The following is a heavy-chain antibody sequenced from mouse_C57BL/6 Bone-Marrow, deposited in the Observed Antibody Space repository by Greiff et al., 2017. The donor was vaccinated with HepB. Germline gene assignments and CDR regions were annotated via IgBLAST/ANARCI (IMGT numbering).Heavy chain of an antibody. V-gene: IGHV1-53*01. CDR1: GYTFTSYW. CDR3: ARGPLYVTTVVASYWYFDV. Sequence: VQLQQPGTELVKPGASVKLSCKASGYTFTSYWMHWVKQRPGQGLEWIGNINPSNGGTNYNEKFKSKATLTVDKSSSTAYMQLSSLTSEDSAVYYCARGPLYVTTVVASYWYFDVWGTGTTVTVSS. D-gene: IGHD1-1*01. J-gene: IGHJ1*03. CDR2: INPSNGGT.